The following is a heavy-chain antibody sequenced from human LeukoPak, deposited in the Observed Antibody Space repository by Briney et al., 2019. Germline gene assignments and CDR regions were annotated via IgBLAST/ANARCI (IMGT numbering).Heavy chain of an antibody. D-gene: IGHD4-17*01. J-gene: IGHJ4*02. CDR2: IRSKAYGGTT. Sequence: GRSLRLSCTASGFTFGDYAMSWVRQAPGKGLEWVGFIRSKAYGGTTEYAASVKGRFTISRDDSKSIAYLQMNSLKTEDTAVYYCTRFGQRGSVTPDRDYFDYWGQGTLVTVSS. V-gene: IGHV3-49*04. CDR3: TRFGQRGSVTPDRDYFDY. CDR1: GFTFGDYA.